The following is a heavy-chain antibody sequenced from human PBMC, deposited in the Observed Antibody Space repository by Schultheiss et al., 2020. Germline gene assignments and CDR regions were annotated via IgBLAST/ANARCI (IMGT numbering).Heavy chain of an antibody. CDR2: IYYSGST. J-gene: IGHJ6*02. CDR3: ASSSGWYEYYYYGMDV. CDR1: GGSISSGGYY. V-gene: IGHV4-39*01. D-gene: IGHD6-19*01. Sequence: SQTLSLTCTVSGGSISSGGYYWGWIRQPPGKGLEWIGSIYYSGSTYYNPSLKSRVTISVDTSKNQFSLKLSSVTAADTAVYYCASSSGWYEYYYYGMDVWGQGTTVTVSS.